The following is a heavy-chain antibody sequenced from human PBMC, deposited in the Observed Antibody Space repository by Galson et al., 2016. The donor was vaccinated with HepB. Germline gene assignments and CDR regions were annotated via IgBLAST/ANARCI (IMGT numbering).Heavy chain of an antibody. Sequence: SLRLSCAASGFTFSRHGMHWVRQAPGKGLEWISHISSGSRRIYYADSVKGRFTISRDQAQNSLYLQLKSLRDEDTAVYHCVRGYSSGWEGEFDLWGQGTLVTVSS. V-gene: IGHV3-48*02. CDR2: ISSGSRRI. CDR3: VRGYSSGWEGEFDL. CDR1: GFTFSRHG. D-gene: IGHD6-25*01. J-gene: IGHJ5*02.